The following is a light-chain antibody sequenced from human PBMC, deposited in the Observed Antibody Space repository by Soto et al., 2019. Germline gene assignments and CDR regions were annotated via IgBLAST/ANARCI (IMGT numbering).Light chain of an antibody. V-gene: IGKV1-5*01. CDR1: QSISSW. CDR2: DAS. CDR3: QQFNSYPIT. Sequence: DIQMTQSPSTLSASVGDRVTITCRASQSISSWLAWYQQKPGKAPKVLIFDASSLQSGVPSRFSGSGSGTEFTLTISSLQPEDFATYYCQQFNSYPITFGQGTRLEIK. J-gene: IGKJ5*01.